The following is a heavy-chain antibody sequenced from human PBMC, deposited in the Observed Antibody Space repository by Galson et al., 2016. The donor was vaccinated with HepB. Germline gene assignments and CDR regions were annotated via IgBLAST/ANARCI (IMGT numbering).Heavy chain of an antibody. CDR2: IYYSGIT. J-gene: IGHJ5*02. D-gene: IGHD4-17*01. CDR1: GGSIRSYY. V-gene: IGHV4-59*01. Sequence: SETLSLTCTVSGGSIRSYYWTWIRQPPGKGLEWIGCIYYSGITKYNPPLKSLVTISEDTSKNQFSLKLSSVTAADTAVYYCAKGLLYGDTWFDPWGQGTLVAVSS. CDR3: AKGLLYGDTWFDP.